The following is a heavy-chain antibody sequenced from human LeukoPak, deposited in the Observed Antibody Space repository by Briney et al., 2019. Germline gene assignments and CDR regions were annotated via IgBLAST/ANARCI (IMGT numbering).Heavy chain of an antibody. Sequence: GGSLRLSCTASGFTFGDYAMSWVRQAPGKGLEWVGRIRNKAKSYTTEYAASVKGRFTISRDDSKNSLYLQMNSLKTEDTAVYYCARVGDYYDSNGYSVDAFDIWGQGTMVTVSS. D-gene: IGHD3-22*01. J-gene: IGHJ3*02. CDR3: ARVGDYYDSNGYSVDAFDI. CDR2: IRNKAKSYTT. V-gene: IGHV3-72*01. CDR1: GFTFGDYA.